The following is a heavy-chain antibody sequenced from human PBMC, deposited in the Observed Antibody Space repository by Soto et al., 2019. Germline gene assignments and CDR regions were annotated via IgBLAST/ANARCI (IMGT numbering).Heavy chain of an antibody. V-gene: IGHV1-69*06. Sequence: GASVKVSRKASGGTFSSYAISWVRQAPGQGLEWMGGIIPIFGTANYAQKFQGRVTITADKSTSTAYMELSSLRSEDTAVYYCARVPSPRDCTNGVCFLVHWFDPWGQGTLVTVSS. CDR2: IIPIFGTA. CDR1: GGTFSSYA. D-gene: IGHD2-8*01. J-gene: IGHJ5*02. CDR3: ARVPSPRDCTNGVCFLVHWFDP.